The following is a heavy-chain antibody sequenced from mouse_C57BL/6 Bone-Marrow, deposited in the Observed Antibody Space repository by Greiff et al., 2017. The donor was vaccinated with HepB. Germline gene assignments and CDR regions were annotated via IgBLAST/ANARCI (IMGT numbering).Heavy chain of an antibody. CDR3: ARPYTMIPISSWFAY. J-gene: IGHJ3*01. Sequence: EVKLVESGGDLVKPGGSLKLSCAASGFTFSSYGMSWVRQTPDKRLEWVATISSGGSYTYYPDSVKGRFTISRDNAKNTLYLQMSSLKSEDTAMYYCARPYTMIPISSWFAYWGQGTLVTVSA. CDR1: GFTFSSYG. V-gene: IGHV5-6*01. CDR2: ISSGGSYT. D-gene: IGHD2-4*01.